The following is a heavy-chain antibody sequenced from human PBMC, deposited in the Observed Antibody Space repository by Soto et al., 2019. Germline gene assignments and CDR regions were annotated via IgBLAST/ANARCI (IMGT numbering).Heavy chain of an antibody. Sequence: TRSLTCPVSGGSISSGGYYWDWIRQHPGKGREWIAYIYYSGSTYYNPSLKSRVTISVDTSKNQFSLTLSSVTAADRAVYYCASEDDLPGYFDYWGQGTLVTVS. CDR1: GGSISSGGYY. V-gene: IGHV4-31*03. J-gene: IGHJ4*02. CDR2: IYYSGST. D-gene: IGHD3-16*01. CDR3: ASEDDLPGYFDY.